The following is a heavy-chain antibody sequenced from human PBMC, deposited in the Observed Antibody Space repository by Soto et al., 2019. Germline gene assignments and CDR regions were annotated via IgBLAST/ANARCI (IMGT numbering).Heavy chain of an antibody. J-gene: IGHJ4*02. CDR2: INAGNGIT. V-gene: IGHV1-3*01. Sequence: QVQLVQSGAEVKKPGASVKVSCKASGYTFTSYAMHWVRQAPGQRLEWMGWINAGNGITKYSQKFQGRVTITRDTSASTAYMELSSLRSEDTAVYYCARDRDYYGSGSYFFDYWGQGTLVTVSS. D-gene: IGHD3-10*01. CDR1: GYTFTSYA. CDR3: ARDRDYYGSGSYFFDY.